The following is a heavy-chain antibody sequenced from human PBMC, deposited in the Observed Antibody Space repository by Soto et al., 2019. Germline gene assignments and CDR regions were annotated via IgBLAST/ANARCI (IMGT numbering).Heavy chain of an antibody. CDR2: IYRTGST. V-gene: IGHV4-4*02. CDR3: AGRDPGTSVDY. Sequence: SETLSLTCAVSGASFTSNDWWTCVRQPPGRGLEWIGEIYRTGSTNYNPSLKSRVTISLDKSENQFSLKVTSLTAADTAVYYCAGRDPGTSVDYWGQGTLVTVSS. J-gene: IGHJ4*02. D-gene: IGHD1-7*01. CDR1: GASFTSNDW.